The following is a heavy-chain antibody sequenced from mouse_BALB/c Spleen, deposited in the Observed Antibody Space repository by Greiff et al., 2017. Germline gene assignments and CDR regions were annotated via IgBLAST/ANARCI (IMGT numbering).Heavy chain of an antibody. CDR3: AKGGNCRLGFAY. Sequence: VQLQQSGAELVRPGSSVKISCKASGYAFSSYWMNWVKQRHGQGLEWIGQIYPGDGDTNYNGKFKGKATLTADKSSSTAYMQLSSLTSEDSAVYFCAKGGNCRLGFAYWGQGTLVTVSA. V-gene: IGHV1-80*01. D-gene: IGHD2-1*01. J-gene: IGHJ3*01. CDR2: IYPGDGDT. CDR1: GYAFSSYW.